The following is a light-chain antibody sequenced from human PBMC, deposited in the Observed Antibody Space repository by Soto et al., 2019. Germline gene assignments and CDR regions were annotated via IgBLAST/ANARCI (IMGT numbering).Light chain of an antibody. V-gene: IGKV3-11*01. CDR3: QQRSSWLFT. Sequence: EIVLTQSPATLSLSPGERATLSCRASQSVSSYLASYQQKPGQAPRLLIFDASNMVTGIPARFSGSGSGPDFTLPTSSLDLEDFALYYCQQRSSWLFTFGHGTKVDIK. J-gene: IGKJ3*01. CDR2: DAS. CDR1: QSVSSY.